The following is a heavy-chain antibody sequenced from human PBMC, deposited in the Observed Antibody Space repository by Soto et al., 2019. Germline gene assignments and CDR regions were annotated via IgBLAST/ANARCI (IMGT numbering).Heavy chain of an antibody. D-gene: IGHD2-15*01. V-gene: IGHV1-8*01. CDR1: GYTFTSYD. CDR2: VNPNSGNT. J-gene: IGHJ4*02. Sequence: GASVKVSCKASGYTFTSYDINWVRQATGQGLEWMGWVNPNSGNTGYAQKFQGRVTMTRNTSISTAYMELSSLRSEDTAVYYCARAFSGGNPFDYWGQGTLVTVLL. CDR3: ARAFSGGNPFDY.